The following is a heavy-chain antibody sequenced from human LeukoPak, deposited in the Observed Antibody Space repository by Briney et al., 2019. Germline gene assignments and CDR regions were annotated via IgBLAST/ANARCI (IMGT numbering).Heavy chain of an antibody. V-gene: IGHV1-8*01. CDR2: MNPNSGNT. D-gene: IGHD3-9*01. CDR1: GYTFTSYD. CDR3: AREVGYDILTGYDAFDI. J-gene: IGHJ3*02. Sequence: ASVKVSCKASGYTFTSYDINWVRQATGQGLEWMGWMNPNSGNTGYAQKLQGRVTMTRNTSISTAYMELSSLRSEDTAVYYCAREVGYDILTGYDAFDIWGQGTMVTVSS.